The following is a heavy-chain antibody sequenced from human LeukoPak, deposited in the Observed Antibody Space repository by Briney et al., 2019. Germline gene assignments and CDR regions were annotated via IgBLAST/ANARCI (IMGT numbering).Heavy chain of an antibody. Sequence: GGSLRLSYAASGFTFDDYAMHWVRQAPGKGLEWVSGISWNSGSIGYADSVKGRFTISRDNAKNSLYLQMNSLRAEDTALYYCAKDISSSGWYEDSRFDYWGQGTLVTVSS. CDR1: GFTFDDYA. J-gene: IGHJ4*02. CDR3: AKDISSSGWYEDSRFDY. CDR2: ISWNSGSI. V-gene: IGHV3-9*01. D-gene: IGHD6-19*01.